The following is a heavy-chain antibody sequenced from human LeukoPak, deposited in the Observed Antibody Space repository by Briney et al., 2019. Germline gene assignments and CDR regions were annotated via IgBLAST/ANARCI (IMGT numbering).Heavy chain of an antibody. CDR3: AREWDYYGSGSYLGY. CDR1: GFTFSSYS. Sequence: GGSLRLSCAASGFTFSSYSMNWVRQAPGKGLEWVSYISSSGSTIYYADSVKGRFTISRDNAKNSLYLQMNSLRAEDTAVYYCAREWDYYGSGSYLGYWGQGTLVTVSS. CDR2: ISSSGSTI. V-gene: IGHV3-48*04. J-gene: IGHJ4*02. D-gene: IGHD3-10*01.